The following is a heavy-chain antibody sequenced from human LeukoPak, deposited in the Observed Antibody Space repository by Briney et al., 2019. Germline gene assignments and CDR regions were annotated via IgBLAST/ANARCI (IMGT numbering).Heavy chain of an antibody. J-gene: IGHJ4*02. V-gene: IGHV3-66*04. Sequence: GGSLRLSCADSGFTVSSNYMIWVRQAPGKGLEWVSVIYSGGSTYYADSVKGRFTISRDNSKNTLYLQMNSLRVEDTAVYYCARRWIRGITMVRGVTRGPVDYWGQGTLVTVSS. D-gene: IGHD3-10*01. CDR1: GFTVSSNY. CDR2: IYSGGST. CDR3: ARRWIRGITMVRGVTRGPVDY.